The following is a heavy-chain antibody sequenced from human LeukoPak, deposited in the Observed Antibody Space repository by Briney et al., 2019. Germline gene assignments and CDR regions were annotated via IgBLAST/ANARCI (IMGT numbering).Heavy chain of an antibody. D-gene: IGHD3-10*02. CDR2: INPNSGDT. Sequence: GASVKVSCKASGYTLSKKMHWVRQAPGQGLEWMGWINPNSGDTFYAQDFQGRVTMTSDTSISTAYMELSRLRSDDTAVYYCARDVGFYVCDYWGQGTLVTVSS. J-gene: IGHJ4*02. CDR1: GYTLSKK. V-gene: IGHV1-2*02. CDR3: ARDVGFYVCDY.